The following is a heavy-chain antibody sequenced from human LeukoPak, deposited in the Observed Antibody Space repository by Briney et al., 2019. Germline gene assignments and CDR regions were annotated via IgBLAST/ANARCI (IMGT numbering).Heavy chain of an antibody. D-gene: IGHD3-22*01. J-gene: IGHJ3*02. CDR3: ARGGFGRITMIVVAVDAFDI. CDR2: IYYSGST. CDR1: GGSISSYY. V-gene: IGHV4-59*01. Sequence: SETLSLTCTVSGGSISSYYRSWIRQPPGKGLEWIGYIYYSGSTNYNPSLKSRVTISVDTSKNQFSLKLSSVTAADTAVYYCARGGFGRITMIVVAVDAFDIWGQGTMVTVSS.